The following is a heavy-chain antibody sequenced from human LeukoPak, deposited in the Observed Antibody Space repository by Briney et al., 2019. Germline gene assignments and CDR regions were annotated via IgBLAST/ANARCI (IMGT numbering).Heavy chain of an antibody. J-gene: IGHJ4*02. CDR2: ISGSGEST. Sequence: GETLRLSCAASGFTFSTYGMSRVRQAPGKGLEWVSAISGSGESTYYADSVKGRFTISRDNSKNTLYLQMNGLRAEDTAVYYCAKQGNYDILTGYYTHLYWGQGTLVTVSS. D-gene: IGHD3-9*01. V-gene: IGHV3-23*01. CDR3: AKQGNYDILTGYYTHLY. CDR1: GFTFSTYG.